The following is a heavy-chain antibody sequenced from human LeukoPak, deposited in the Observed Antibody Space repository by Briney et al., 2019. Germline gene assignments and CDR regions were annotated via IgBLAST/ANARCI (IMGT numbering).Heavy chain of an antibody. CDR3: ARQMTTLPTGRTFDT. D-gene: IGHD4-17*01. Sequence: PSETLSLTCTVSGGSLSSYYWSWIRQPPGKGLEWIGYIYYSGSTNYNPSLKSRVTISVDTSKNQFSLKLSSVTAADTAVYYCARQMTTLPTGRTFDTWGQGTMVTVSS. V-gene: IGHV4-59*08. J-gene: IGHJ3*02. CDR2: IYYSGST. CDR1: GGSLSSYY.